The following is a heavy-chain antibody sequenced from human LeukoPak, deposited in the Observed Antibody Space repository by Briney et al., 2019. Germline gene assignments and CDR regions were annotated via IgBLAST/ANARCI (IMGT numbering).Heavy chain of an antibody. V-gene: IGHV3-48*01. CDR1: GFTFSSNS. D-gene: IGHD4-23*01. CDR3: ARDGAPTVDFSYWYFDL. CDR2: IIGFSSTI. J-gene: IGHJ2*01. Sequence: GGSLRLSCAASGFTFSSNSMNWVRQAPGKGLEWVSYIIGFSSTIHYADSVKGRFTISRGNAKNSLYLQMNSLRVEDTAVYYCARDGAPTVDFSYWYFDLWGRGTLVTVSS.